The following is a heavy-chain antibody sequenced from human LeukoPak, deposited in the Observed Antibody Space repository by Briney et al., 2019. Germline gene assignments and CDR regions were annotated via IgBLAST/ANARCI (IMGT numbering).Heavy chain of an antibody. Sequence: GGSLRLSCAASGFTFSDYGMTWVRQAPGKGLEWVSTFGGRGGSTYYADSVKGRFTISRDNSKNTLYLQMNSLRAEDTAVYYCAKEHSSGWSFDYWGQGTLVTVSS. D-gene: IGHD6-19*01. J-gene: IGHJ4*02. CDR3: AKEHSSGWSFDY. CDR2: FGGRGGST. CDR1: GFTFSDYG. V-gene: IGHV3-23*01.